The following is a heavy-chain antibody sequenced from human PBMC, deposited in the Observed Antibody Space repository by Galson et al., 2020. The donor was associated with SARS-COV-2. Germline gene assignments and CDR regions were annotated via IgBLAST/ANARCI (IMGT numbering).Heavy chain of an antibody. CDR1: AGSISSRSYY. CDR2: IIYSGST. J-gene: IGHJ4*02. V-gene: IGHV4-39*01. CDR3: ARRGVMVAWVY. Sequence: SETLSLTCTVSAGSISSRSYYWGWIRQPPGKGLEWIGSIIYSGSTSYNPSLNSRFTLSVDTSKNQFSLKLNSVTAADTAVYYCARRGVMVAWVYWGQGTLLTVSS. D-gene: IGHD2-8*01.